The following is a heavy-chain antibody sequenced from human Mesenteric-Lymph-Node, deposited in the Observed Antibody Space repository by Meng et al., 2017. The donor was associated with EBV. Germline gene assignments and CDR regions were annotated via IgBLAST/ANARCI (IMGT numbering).Heavy chain of an antibody. CDR2: INHSGNT. CDR1: GRYSSYYV. Sequence: LRPWAQGPFVPSQTLALSSCCSGRYSSYYVWRDLPQTPGKRLAWIGHINHSGNTNYHPPLMCRVTFSVDTSKTQFSLTLTSVTAADTGVYYCARERLATRPGDYWGQGTLVTVSS. CDR3: ARERLATRPGDY. J-gene: IGHJ4*02. D-gene: IGHD7-27*01. V-gene: IGHV4-34*01.